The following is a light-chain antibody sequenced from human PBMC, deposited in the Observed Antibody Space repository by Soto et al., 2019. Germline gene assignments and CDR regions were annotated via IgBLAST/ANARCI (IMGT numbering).Light chain of an antibody. Sequence: EIVMTQSPDTLYVSPGEGATLSCRASQSVRTKLAWYQQKAGQAPRLPIYGASTRATGIPDRFSGSGSGTEFTLTISSLQSEDFGVYYCQQYDTWPRTFGQGTKVDIK. CDR2: GAS. CDR1: QSVRTK. V-gene: IGKV3-15*01. CDR3: QQYDTWPRT. J-gene: IGKJ1*01.